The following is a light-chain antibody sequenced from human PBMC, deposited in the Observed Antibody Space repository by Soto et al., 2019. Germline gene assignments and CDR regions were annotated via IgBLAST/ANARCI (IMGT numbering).Light chain of an antibody. Sequence: EIVLTQSPGTLSLSPGERATLSCRASQRVTSSYLSWYQQKPGQAPRLLIFGASSKSTGIPDRFSGTGSGPLFTLTIISLDPDDLSVYYCQQYGSAPAFGGGTKGEIK. CDR2: GAS. V-gene: IGKV3-20*01. J-gene: IGKJ4*01. CDR3: QQYGSAPA. CDR1: QRVTSSY.